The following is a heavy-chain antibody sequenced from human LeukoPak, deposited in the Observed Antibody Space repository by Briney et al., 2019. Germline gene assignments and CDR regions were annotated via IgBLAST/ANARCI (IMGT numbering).Heavy chain of an antibody. CDR1: GFTFSNHW. D-gene: IGHD2-21*02. Sequence: GGSLRLPCAASGFTFSNHWMSWVRQAPGKGLEWVANIKQDGSEKYYVDSVKGRFTISRDNAKKSLYLQINSLRAEDTAVYYCAREGDDFRYFDYWGQGTLVTVYS. J-gene: IGHJ4*02. CDR3: AREGDDFRYFDY. V-gene: IGHV3-7*04. CDR2: IKQDGSEK.